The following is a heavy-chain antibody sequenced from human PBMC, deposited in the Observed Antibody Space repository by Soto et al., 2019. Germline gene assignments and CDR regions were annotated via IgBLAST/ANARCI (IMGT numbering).Heavy chain of an antibody. V-gene: IGHV4-59*06. CDR1: GGSISSDY. J-gene: IGHJ5*02. CDR2: IYYSGST. D-gene: IGHD6-13*01. CDR3: ARVAGYSSSWYWFDP. Sequence: ETLSLTCTVSGGSISSDYWSWSRQRPRKGLEWIGYIYYSGSTYYNPSLKSRVTISVDTSKNQFSLKLSSVTAADTAVYYCARVAGYSSSWYWFDPWGQGTLVTVSS.